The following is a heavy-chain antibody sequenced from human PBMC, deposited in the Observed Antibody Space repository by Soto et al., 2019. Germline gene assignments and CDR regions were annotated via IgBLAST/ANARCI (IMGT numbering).Heavy chain of an antibody. V-gene: IGHV4-59*01. D-gene: IGHD3-10*01. CDR1: GGSFSSYY. Sequence: SETLSITCAVSGGSFSSYYWSWVRQPPGKGLEWIGDINYSGSTNYQPSLKSRVTISVDTSKNQFSLKLSSVTAADTVLYYCSRFLEMTLKGVGVHSFELWGEGTLVT. J-gene: IGHJ3*01. CDR2: INYSGST. CDR3: SRFLEMTLKGVGVHSFEL.